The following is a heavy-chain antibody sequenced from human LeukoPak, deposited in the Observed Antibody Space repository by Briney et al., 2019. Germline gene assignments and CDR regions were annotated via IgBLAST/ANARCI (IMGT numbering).Heavy chain of an antibody. J-gene: IGHJ4*02. V-gene: IGHV3-23*01. CDR3: ATYRGRGSPFDF. D-gene: IGHD2-15*01. Sequence: GGSLRLSCAAPGFTFSTSAMSWVRQTPGKGLEWVSGITSGGDSIKYADSVRGRFTISRDNSKNTVYLQMNSLRADDTAVYYCATYRGRGSPFDFWGQGTQVTVSS. CDR1: GFTFSTSA. CDR2: ITSGGDSI.